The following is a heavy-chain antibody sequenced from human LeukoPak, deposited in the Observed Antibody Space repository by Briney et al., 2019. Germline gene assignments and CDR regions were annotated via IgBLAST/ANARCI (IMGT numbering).Heavy chain of an antibody. Sequence: GGSLRLSCAASGFTFSSYSMNWVRQAPGKGLEWVSYISSSSSTIYYADSVKGRFTISRDNAKNSLYLQMNSLRAEDTAVYYCARVPVLRFLEWLHFDYWGQGTLVTVSS. CDR1: GFTFSSYS. CDR2: ISSSSSTI. D-gene: IGHD3-3*01. CDR3: ARVPVLRFLEWLHFDY. J-gene: IGHJ4*02. V-gene: IGHV3-48*01.